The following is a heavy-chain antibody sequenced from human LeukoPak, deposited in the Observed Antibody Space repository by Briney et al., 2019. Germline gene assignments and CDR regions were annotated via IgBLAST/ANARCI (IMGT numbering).Heavy chain of an antibody. CDR3: ARSSGSTWYLADY. J-gene: IGHJ4*02. CDR2: ISSKGRST. CDR1: GFTFSSYA. Sequence: GGSLRLSCAASGFTFSSYAMHWVRQAPGRGLEFVSAISSKGRSTYYANSVKGRFTISRDNSKNTLYLQMGSLRAEDMAVYYCARSSGSTWYLADYWGQGTLVTVSS. V-gene: IGHV3-64*01. D-gene: IGHD6-13*01.